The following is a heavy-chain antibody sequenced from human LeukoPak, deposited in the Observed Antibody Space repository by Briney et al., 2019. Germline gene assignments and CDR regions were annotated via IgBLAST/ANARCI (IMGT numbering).Heavy chain of an antibody. CDR3: ARVSIGWYSFDY. V-gene: IGHV3-11*04. CDR2: ISSSGSII. J-gene: IGHJ4*02. D-gene: IGHD6-19*01. CDR1: GFTFSDYY. Sequence: GGSLRLSCAASGFTFSDYYMSWLRHAAGKGLEWVSYISSSGSIIYYADSVKGRFTISRDNAKNSMYLQMNSLRAEDTAVYYCARVSIGWYSFDYWGQGSVVTVSS.